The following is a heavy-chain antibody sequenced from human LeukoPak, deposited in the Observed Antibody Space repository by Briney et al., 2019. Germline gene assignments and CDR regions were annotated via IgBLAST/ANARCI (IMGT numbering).Heavy chain of an antibody. Sequence: GGSLRLSCAASGFRFDDYGMSWVRQRPGKGLEWVSGINRSSGDTGYADSVKGRFTICRDNAKNSLYLQMNSLRAEDTALYYCARSLFRAPRSGSYLGYFDYWGQGTLVTVSS. J-gene: IGHJ4*02. V-gene: IGHV3-20*04. CDR3: ARSLFRAPRSGSYLGYFDY. CDR1: GFRFDDYG. CDR2: INRSSGDT. D-gene: IGHD3-10*01.